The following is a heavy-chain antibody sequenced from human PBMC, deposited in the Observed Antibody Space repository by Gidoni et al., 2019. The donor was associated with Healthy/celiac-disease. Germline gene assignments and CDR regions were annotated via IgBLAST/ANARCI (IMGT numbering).Heavy chain of an antibody. J-gene: IGHJ6*02. V-gene: IGHV4-34*01. CDR3: ARGVYYSGSPHGMDV. CDR1: GGSFSGYY. D-gene: IGHD1-26*01. CDR2: INQSGST. Sequence: VQLQQWGAGLLKPSETLSLTCAVYGGSFSGYYWSWIRQPPGKGLEWIGEINQSGSTNYNPSLKRRVTISVDTSKNQFSLKLSSVTAADTAVYYCARGVYYSGSPHGMDVWGQGTTVTVSS.